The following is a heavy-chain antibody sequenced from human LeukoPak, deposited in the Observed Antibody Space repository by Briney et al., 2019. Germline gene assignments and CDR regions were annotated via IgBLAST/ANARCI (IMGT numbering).Heavy chain of an antibody. J-gene: IGHJ4*02. CDR3: ARTQWLVFPGVYYFDY. Sequence: GGSLRLSCAASGFTFSSYWMSWVRQAPGKGLEWVANIKQDGSEKYYVDSVKGRFTISRDNAKNSLYLQMNSLRAEDTAVYYCARTQWLVFPGVYYFDYWGQGTLVTVSS. CDR1: GFTFSSYW. V-gene: IGHV3-7*01. D-gene: IGHD6-19*01. CDR2: IKQDGSEK.